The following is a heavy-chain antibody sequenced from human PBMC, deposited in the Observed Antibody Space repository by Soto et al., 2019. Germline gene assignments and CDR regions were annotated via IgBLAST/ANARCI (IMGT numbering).Heavy chain of an antibody. J-gene: IGHJ6*03. CDR1: GYTFTSYD. CDR3: AGGPIIAVTYYMDV. CDR2: MNPNSGNT. D-gene: IGHD4-17*01. Sequence: ASVKVSCKASGYTFTSYDINWVRQATGQGLEWMGWMNPNSGNTGYAQKFQGRVTMTRNTSISTAYMELSSLRSEDTAVYYCAGGPIIAVTYYMDVWGKGTTVTVSS. V-gene: IGHV1-8*01.